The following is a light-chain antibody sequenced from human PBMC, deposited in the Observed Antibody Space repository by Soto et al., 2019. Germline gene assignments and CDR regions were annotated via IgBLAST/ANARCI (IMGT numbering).Light chain of an antibody. CDR2: EVS. J-gene: IGLJ3*02. CDR3: SSYTGSNYWA. CDR1: SSDVGGYNS. Sequence: QSALTQPPSASGSPGQSVTISCTGTSSDVGGYNSVSWYQQLPGKAPKLLIYEVSKRPSGVPGRFSGSKSGNTASLTVSGLQAEDEADYYCSSYTGSNYWAFGQGTK. V-gene: IGLV2-8*01.